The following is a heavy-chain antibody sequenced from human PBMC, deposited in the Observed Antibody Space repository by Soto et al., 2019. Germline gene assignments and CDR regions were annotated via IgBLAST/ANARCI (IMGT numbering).Heavy chain of an antibody. V-gene: IGHV3-23*01. Sequence: EVQLLESGGGLVQPGGSLRLSCGASGFTFSSYALSWVRQAPGEGLEWVSGISGSGGSTNYADSVKGRFTISRDNSKDTLFLQMSSLTAEETAVYYCPRGGYGRVFDCWGQGSLVTVSS. CDR1: GFTFSSYA. D-gene: IGHD2-15*01. J-gene: IGHJ4*02. CDR3: PRGGYGRVFDC. CDR2: ISGSGGST.